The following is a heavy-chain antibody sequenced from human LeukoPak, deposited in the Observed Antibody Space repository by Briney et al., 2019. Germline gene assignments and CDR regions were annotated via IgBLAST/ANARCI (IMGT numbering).Heavy chain of an antibody. V-gene: IGHV1-24*01. J-gene: IGHJ4*02. Sequence: GASVKVSCKVSGYTLTELSMHWVRQAPGKGLEWMGGFDPEDGETIYAQKFQGRVTMTEDTSTDTAYMELSSLRSEDTAVYYCATYYDYVWGSYRLDYWGQGTLVTVSS. CDR2: FDPEDGET. D-gene: IGHD3-16*02. CDR1: GYTLTELS. CDR3: ATYYDYVWGSYRLDY.